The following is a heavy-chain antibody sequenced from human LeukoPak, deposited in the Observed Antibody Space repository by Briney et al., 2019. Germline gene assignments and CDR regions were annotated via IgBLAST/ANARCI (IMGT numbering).Heavy chain of an antibody. J-gene: IGHJ6*02. CDR1: GFTFSSYA. CDR2: ISGSGGST. CDR3: ARTRVATIPYYYGMDV. D-gene: IGHD5-12*01. V-gene: IGHV3-23*01. Sequence: GGSLRLSCAASGFTFSSYAMSWVRQAPGKGLEWVSAISGSGGSTYYADSVKGRFTISRDNSKNTLYLQMNSLRAEDTAVYYCARTRVATIPYYYGMDVWGQGTTVTVSS.